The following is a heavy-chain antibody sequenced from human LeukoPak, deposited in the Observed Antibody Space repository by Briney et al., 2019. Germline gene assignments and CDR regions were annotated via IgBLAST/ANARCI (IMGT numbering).Heavy chain of an antibody. V-gene: IGHV3-21*01. CDR1: GFTFSSYS. J-gene: IGHJ6*03. Sequence: GGSLRLSCAASGFTFSSYSMNWVRQAPGKGLEWVSSISSSSSYIYYADSVKGRFTISRDNAKNSLYLQMNSLRAEDTAVYYCAREEGIVGATYYYYYYMDVWGKGTTVTVSS. CDR3: AREEGIVGATYYYYYYMDV. CDR2: ISSSSSYI. D-gene: IGHD1-26*01.